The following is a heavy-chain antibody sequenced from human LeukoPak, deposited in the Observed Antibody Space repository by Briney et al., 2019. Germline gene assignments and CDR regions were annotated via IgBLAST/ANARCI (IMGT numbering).Heavy chain of an antibody. V-gene: IGHV4-59*08. CDR2: IYYSGST. Sequence: SETLSLTCTVSGGSISSYYWSWIRRPPGKGLEWIGYIYYSGSTNYNPSLKSRVTISVDTSKNQFSLKLSSVTAADTAVYYCARLKTEWELYFDYWGQGTLVTVSS. D-gene: IGHD1-26*01. J-gene: IGHJ4*02. CDR1: GGSISSYY. CDR3: ARLKTEWELYFDY.